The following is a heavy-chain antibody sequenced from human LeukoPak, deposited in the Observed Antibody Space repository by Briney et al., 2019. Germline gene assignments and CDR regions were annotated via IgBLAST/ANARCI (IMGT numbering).Heavy chain of an antibody. V-gene: IGHV4-61*02. CDR1: VGSISSGSYY. D-gene: IGHD5-12*01. Sequence: SQTLSLTRTVSVGSISSGSYYWSWIRQPAGRGLEWIGRIYPSGSANYNPSLKSRVTISVDTSKNHFSLKVSSVTAADTAIYYCASSRYSAYDPEGSLDYWGQGTLVTVSS. CDR3: ASSRYSAYDPEGSLDY. J-gene: IGHJ4*02. CDR2: IYPSGSA.